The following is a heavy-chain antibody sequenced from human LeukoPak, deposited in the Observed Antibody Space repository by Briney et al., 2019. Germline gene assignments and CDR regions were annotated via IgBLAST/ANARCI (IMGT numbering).Heavy chain of an antibody. V-gene: IGHV3-23*01. CDR3: AKGGVTLVRGLIINGDFDS. Sequence: GGSLRLSCVASGFTFRSTGMTWIRQVPGKGLQWVSAILGSGGATYYSDSVRGRFTISRDNSKNTVYLQMNSLRAEDTATYYCAKGGVTLVRGLIINGDFDSWGQGTLVTVSS. CDR2: ILGSGGAT. J-gene: IGHJ4*02. CDR1: GFTFRSTG. D-gene: IGHD3-10*01.